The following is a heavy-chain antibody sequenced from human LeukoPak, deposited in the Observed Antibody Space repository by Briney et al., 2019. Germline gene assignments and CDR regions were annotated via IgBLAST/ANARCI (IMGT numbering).Heavy chain of an antibody. D-gene: IGHD3-10*01. J-gene: IGHJ5*02. V-gene: IGHV3-74*01. CDR3: ARAVIWFGGGNRFDP. CDR2: INSDGSST. CDR1: GFTFSSYW. Sequence: QPGRSLRLSCAASGFTFSSYWMHWVRQAPGKGLVWVSRINSDGSSTSYADSVKGRFTISRDNAKNTLYLQMNSLRAEDTAVYYCARAVIWFGGGNRFDPWGQGTLVTVSS.